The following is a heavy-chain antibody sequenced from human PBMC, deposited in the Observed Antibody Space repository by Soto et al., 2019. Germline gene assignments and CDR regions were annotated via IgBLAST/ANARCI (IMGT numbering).Heavy chain of an antibody. CDR3: ARTMVRGDYYYYYYMDV. CDR2: MNPNSGNT. Sequence: ASVKVSCKASGYTFTSYDINWVRQATGQGLEWMGWMNPNSGNTGYAQKFQGRVTMTRNTSISTAYMELSSLRSEDTAVYYCARTMVRGDYYYYYYMDVWGKGTTVTVSS. CDR1: GYTFTSYD. D-gene: IGHD3-10*01. V-gene: IGHV1-8*01. J-gene: IGHJ6*03.